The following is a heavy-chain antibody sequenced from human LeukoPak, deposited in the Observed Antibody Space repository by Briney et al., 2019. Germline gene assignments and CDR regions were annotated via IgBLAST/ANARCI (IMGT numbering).Heavy chain of an antibody. CDR2: INTDGSST. Sequence: GGSLRLSCAASGFTFSSYWMHWVRQAPGKGLVWVSRINTDGSSTSYADSVKGRLTISRDNAKNTLYLQMNSLRAEDTVVYYCARVASSSWSRDYYYYYMDVWGKGTTVTVSS. D-gene: IGHD6-13*01. J-gene: IGHJ6*03. V-gene: IGHV3-74*01. CDR1: GFTFSSYW. CDR3: ARVASSSWSRDYYYYYMDV.